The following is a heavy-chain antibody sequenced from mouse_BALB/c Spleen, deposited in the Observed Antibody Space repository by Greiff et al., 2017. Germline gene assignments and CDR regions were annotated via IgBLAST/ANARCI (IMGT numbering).Heavy chain of an antibody. D-gene: IGHD1-1*02. CDR1: GFTFSSFG. CDR3: ARDYAVRGYWYFDV. V-gene: IGHV5-17*02. J-gene: IGHJ1*01. Sequence: EVQGVESGGGLVQPGGSRKLSCAASGFTFSSFGMHWVRQAPEKGLEWVAYISSGSSTIYYADTVKGRFTISRDNPKNTLFLQMTSLRSEDTAMYYCARDYAVRGYWYFDVWGAGTTVTVSS. CDR2: ISSGSSTI.